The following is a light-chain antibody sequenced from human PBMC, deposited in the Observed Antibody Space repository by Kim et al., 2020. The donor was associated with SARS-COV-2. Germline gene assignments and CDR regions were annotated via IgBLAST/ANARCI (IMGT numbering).Light chain of an antibody. J-gene: IGKJ2*01. Sequence: SPGERATLSCRARQSVSSNLAWYQQKPGQAPRLLIYGASTRATGIPARFSGSGSGTEFTLTISSLQSEDFAVYYCQQYNNWPMYTFGQGTKVDIK. CDR1: QSVSSN. CDR2: GAS. CDR3: QQYNNWPMYT. V-gene: IGKV3-15*01.